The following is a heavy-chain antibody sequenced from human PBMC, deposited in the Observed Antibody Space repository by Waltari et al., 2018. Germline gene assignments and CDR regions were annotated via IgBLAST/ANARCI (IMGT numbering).Heavy chain of an antibody. D-gene: IGHD1-26*01. CDR3: ATDLILGSGSLGY. CDR2: FRGEGGNS. V-gene: IGHV3-74*03. Sequence: EVQLVESGGGLVQPGGSLRLSCAASGFIFSSHWMHWVRQPPGKGLVWGSRFRGEGGNSTYADSVNGRFTISRDNAKNTLYLQMNSLRAEDTAIYYCATDLILGSGSLGYWGQGTLVTVSS. J-gene: IGHJ4*02. CDR1: GFIFSSHW.